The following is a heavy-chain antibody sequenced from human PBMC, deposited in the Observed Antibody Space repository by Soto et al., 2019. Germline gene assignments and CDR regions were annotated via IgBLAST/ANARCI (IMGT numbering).Heavy chain of an antibody. J-gene: IGHJ6*02. Sequence: GGSLRLSCAASGFTFSGSAMHWVRQASGKGLEWVGRIRSKANSYATAYAASVKGRFTISRDDSKNTAYLQMNSLKTEDTAVYYCTSYYYGSGRGEAYGIDVWGQGTTVTVSS. CDR1: GFTFSGSA. V-gene: IGHV3-73*01. CDR3: TSYYYGSGRGEAYGIDV. D-gene: IGHD3-10*01. CDR2: IRSKANSYAT.